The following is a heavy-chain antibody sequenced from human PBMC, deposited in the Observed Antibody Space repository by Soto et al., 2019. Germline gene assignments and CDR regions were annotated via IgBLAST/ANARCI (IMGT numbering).Heavy chain of an antibody. J-gene: IGHJ4*02. D-gene: IGHD3-3*01. Sequence: GGSLRLSCAASGFTVSSNYMSWVRQAPGKGLEWVSVIYSGGSTYYADSVKGRFTISRHNSKNTLYLQMNSLRAEDTAAYYCATRVTIFGVVIIDYWGQGTLVTVSS. CDR3: ATRVTIFGVVIIDY. V-gene: IGHV3-53*04. CDR1: GFTVSSNY. CDR2: IYSGGST.